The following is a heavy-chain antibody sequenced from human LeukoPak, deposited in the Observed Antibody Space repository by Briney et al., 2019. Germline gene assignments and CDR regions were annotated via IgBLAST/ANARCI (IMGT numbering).Heavy chain of an antibody. CDR1: GASISSSNW. D-gene: IGHD3-10*01. V-gene: IGHV4-4*02. Sequence: SGTLPLTCAVSGASISSSNWWSWVRQPPGKGLEWIGEIYHSGSTNYNPSLKSRVTISVDKSKNQFSLKLSSVTAADTAVYYCARSTWFGELLIGFDIWGQGTMVTVSS. CDR2: IYHSGST. CDR3: ARSTWFGELLIGFDI. J-gene: IGHJ3*02.